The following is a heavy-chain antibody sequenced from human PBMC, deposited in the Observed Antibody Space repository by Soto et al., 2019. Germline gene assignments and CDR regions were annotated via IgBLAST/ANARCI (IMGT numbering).Heavy chain of an antibody. D-gene: IGHD5-18*01. Sequence: QVQLQQWGAGLLKPSETLSLTCAVYGGSFSGYYWSWIRQPPGKGLEWIGEINHSGSTNYNPSLKSRVTISVDTSKNQFSLKLSSVTAADTAVYYCATFGGDSYGKGDYWGQGTLVTVSS. CDR3: ATFGGDSYGKGDY. J-gene: IGHJ4*02. CDR1: GGSFSGYY. CDR2: INHSGST. V-gene: IGHV4-34*01.